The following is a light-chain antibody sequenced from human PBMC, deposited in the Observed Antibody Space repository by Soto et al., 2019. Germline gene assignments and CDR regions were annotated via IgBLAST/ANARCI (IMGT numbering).Light chain of an antibody. Sequence: QSALTQPASVSGSPGQSITISCTGTSSDVGAYNYVSWYQQHPGKAPKLIIYEDTKRPSGVSNRFSGSKSGYTASLTISGLQAEDEADYYCCSYAGSSTVVFGGGTKLTVL. CDR1: SSDVGAYNY. J-gene: IGLJ2*01. V-gene: IGLV2-14*01. CDR3: CSYAGSSTVV. CDR2: EDT.